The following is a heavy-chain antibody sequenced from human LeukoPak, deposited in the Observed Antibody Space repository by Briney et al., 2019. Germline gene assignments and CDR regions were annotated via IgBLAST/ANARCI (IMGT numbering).Heavy chain of an antibody. CDR2: IYYSGST. D-gene: IGHD5-18*01. CDR3: ARYSYGYDWFDP. J-gene: IGHJ5*02. V-gene: IGHV4-31*03. CDR1: GGSISSGGYY. Sequence: SQTLSLTCTVSGGSISSGGYYWSWIRQHPGKGLEWIGYIYYSGSTYYNPSPKSRVTISVDTSKNQFSLKLSSVTAADTAVYYCARYSYGYDWFDPWGQGTLVTVSS.